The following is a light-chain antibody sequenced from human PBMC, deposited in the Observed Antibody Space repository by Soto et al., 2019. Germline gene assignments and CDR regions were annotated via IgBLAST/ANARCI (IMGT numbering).Light chain of an antibody. Sequence: QSALTQPRSVSGSPGQSVTISCTGTSSDVGGYNYVSWYQQHPGKAPKLVIYDVNKRPSGVPDRFSGSKSGNTASLTVSGLQAEDEADYSCFSYAGTYTQWVFGGGTKVTVL. CDR3: FSYAGTYTQWV. CDR2: DVN. J-gene: IGLJ3*02. V-gene: IGLV2-11*01. CDR1: SSDVGGYNY.